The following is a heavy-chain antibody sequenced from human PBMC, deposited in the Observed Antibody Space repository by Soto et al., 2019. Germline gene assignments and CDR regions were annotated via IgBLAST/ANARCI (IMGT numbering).Heavy chain of an antibody. V-gene: IGHV4-4*02. Sequence: PSETLFLTCAVSGGSISSSNWWSWVRQPPGKGLEWIGEIYHSGSTNYNPSLKSRVTISVDKSKNQFSLKLSSVTAADTAVYYCARGLSTVVNTPFDYWGQGTLVNVSS. D-gene: IGHD4-17*01. J-gene: IGHJ4*02. CDR1: GGSISSSNW. CDR3: ARGLSTVVNTPFDY. CDR2: IYHSGST.